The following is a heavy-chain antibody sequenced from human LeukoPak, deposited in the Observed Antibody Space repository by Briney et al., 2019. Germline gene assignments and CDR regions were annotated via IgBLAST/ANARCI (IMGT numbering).Heavy chain of an antibody. D-gene: IGHD3-9*01. Sequence: GGSLRLSCAASGFTFSSYWMSWVRQAPGKGLEWVANIKQDGSEKYYVDSVKGRFTISRDNAKNSLYLQMNSLRAKDTAVYYCARGPNYDILTGPTYYFDYWGQGTLVTVSS. CDR3: ARGPNYDILTGPTYYFDY. J-gene: IGHJ4*02. CDR2: IKQDGSEK. V-gene: IGHV3-7*01. CDR1: GFTFSSYW.